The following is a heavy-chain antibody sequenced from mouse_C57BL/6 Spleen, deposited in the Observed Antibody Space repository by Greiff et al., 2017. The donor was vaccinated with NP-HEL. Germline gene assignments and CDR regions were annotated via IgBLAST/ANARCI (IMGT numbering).Heavy chain of an antibody. CDR2: IYPGDGDT. J-gene: IGHJ3*01. CDR1: GYAFSSSW. V-gene: IGHV1-82*01. Sequence: VQLQQSGPELVKPGASVKISCKASGYAFSSSWMNWVKQRPGKGLEWIGRIYPGDGDTNYNGKFKGKATLTADKSSSTAYMQLSSLTSEDSAVYCCARNYYGNPFAYWGQGTLVTVSA. D-gene: IGHD2-1*01. CDR3: ARNYYGNPFAY.